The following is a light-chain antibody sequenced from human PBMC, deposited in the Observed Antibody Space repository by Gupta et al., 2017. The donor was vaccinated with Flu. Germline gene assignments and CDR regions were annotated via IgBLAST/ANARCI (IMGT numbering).Light chain of an antibody. Sequence: IVLTQCPATLSLTTGERATLSCRASQSISSYLAWFQQKPGQAPRLLVYDASNRAPGVPARFSGSGSETDFTLTISRLEPEDFAVYYCQQRTNWPPGVTFGQGTRLEIK. CDR2: DAS. J-gene: IGKJ5*01. CDR3: QQRTNWPPGVT. V-gene: IGKV3-11*01. CDR1: QSISSY.